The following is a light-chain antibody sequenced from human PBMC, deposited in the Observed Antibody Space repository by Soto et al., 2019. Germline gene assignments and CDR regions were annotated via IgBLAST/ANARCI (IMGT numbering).Light chain of an antibody. CDR1: QSISTW. Sequence: DIQMTQSPSTLSASVGDRVTITCRASQSISTWLAWYQQKPGKAPNLLIYDASSLESGVPSSFSGSGSGTEFTLTISSLQPGDFATYYCQQYHTYPYAFGQGTKLEVK. CDR2: DAS. CDR3: QQYHTYPYA. V-gene: IGKV1-5*01. J-gene: IGKJ2*01.